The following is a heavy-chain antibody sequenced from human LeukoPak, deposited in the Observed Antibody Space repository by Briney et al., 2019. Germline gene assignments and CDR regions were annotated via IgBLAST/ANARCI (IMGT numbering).Heavy chain of an antibody. D-gene: IGHD6-19*01. CDR3: ARSAVAGKVAY. V-gene: IGHV4-61*02. J-gene: IGHJ4*02. CDR1: GGSISSGSYY. CDR2: IYTSGST. Sequence: SETLSLTCTVSGGSISSGSYYWTWIRQPAGKGLEWIGRIYTSGSTNYNPSLKSRVTISVDTSKNQFSLKLSSVTAADTAVYYCARSAVAGKVAYWGQGTLVTVSS.